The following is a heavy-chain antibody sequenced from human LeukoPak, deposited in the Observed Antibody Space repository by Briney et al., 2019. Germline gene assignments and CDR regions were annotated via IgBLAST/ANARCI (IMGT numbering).Heavy chain of an antibody. CDR2: ISTSTTTI. V-gene: IGHV3-48*01. J-gene: IGHJ4*02. Sequence: GGSLRLSCEASGSTFSSYSMNWVRQAPGKGLEWISYISTSTTTIYYANSVKGRFTISRDNAKKSLYLQMNSLRVEDTGVYYCASWGEGALDNWGQGTLVTVSS. D-gene: IGHD1-26*01. CDR1: GSTFSSYS. CDR3: ASWGEGALDN.